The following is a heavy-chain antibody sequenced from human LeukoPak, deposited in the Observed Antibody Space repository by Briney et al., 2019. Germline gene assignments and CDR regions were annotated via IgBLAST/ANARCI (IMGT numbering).Heavy chain of an antibody. Sequence: ASVKVSCKASGGTLSSYAISWVRQAPGQGLEWMGWISAYNGNTNYAQKLQGRVTMTTDTSTSTAYMELRSLRSDDTAVYYCARDNDSSGWYISVKLDYWGQGTLVTVSS. CDR2: ISAYNGNT. CDR1: GGTLSSYA. D-gene: IGHD6-19*01. J-gene: IGHJ4*02. CDR3: ARDNDSSGWYISVKLDY. V-gene: IGHV1-18*01.